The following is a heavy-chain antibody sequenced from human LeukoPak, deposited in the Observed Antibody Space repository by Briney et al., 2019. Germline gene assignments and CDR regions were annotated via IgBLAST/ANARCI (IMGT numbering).Heavy chain of an antibody. J-gene: IGHJ5*02. Sequence: GGSLRLSCAASGFTFSSYGMHWVRQAPGKGLEWVAVISYDGSNKYYADPVKGRFTISRDNSKNTLYLQMNSLRAEDTAVYYCAKSAIAAAGGFDPWGQGTLVTVSS. CDR2: ISYDGSNK. V-gene: IGHV3-30*18. D-gene: IGHD6-13*01. CDR3: AKSAIAAAGGFDP. CDR1: GFTFSSYG.